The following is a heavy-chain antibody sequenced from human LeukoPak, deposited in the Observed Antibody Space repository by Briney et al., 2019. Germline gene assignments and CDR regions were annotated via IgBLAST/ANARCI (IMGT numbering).Heavy chain of an antibody. D-gene: IGHD6-19*01. J-gene: IGHJ4*02. CDR2: IYYSGSS. CDR3: ARVSGWYSYFDY. Sequence: PSETLSLSCTVSGGSISSGDYYWSCIRHPPGKGLEWIGYIYYSGSSYSNTSLKTRATISVDTSKNQFSLKLSSVTAADTAVYYCARVSGWYSYFDYWGQGTLVTVSS. V-gene: IGHV4-30-4*08. CDR1: GGSISSGDYY.